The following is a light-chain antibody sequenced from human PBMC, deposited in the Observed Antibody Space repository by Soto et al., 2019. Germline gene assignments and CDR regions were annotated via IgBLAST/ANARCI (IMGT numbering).Light chain of an antibody. CDR1: QSFSSSY. V-gene: IGKV3D-20*02. CDR3: QQRGNWPLYT. CDR2: GTS. Sequence: EIVLTQSPGTLSLSPGERATLSCRASQSFSSSYLAWYQQKPGQAPRLLIYGTSTRATGIPDRFSGSGSQTDFTLTISRLEPEDFAVYYCQQRGNWPLYTFGQGTKVE. J-gene: IGKJ2*01.